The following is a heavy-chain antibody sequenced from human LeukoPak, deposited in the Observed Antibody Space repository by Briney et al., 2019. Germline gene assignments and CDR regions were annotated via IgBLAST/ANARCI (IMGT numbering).Heavy chain of an antibody. CDR3: ARVRGGSYYGPDY. V-gene: IGHV1-3*01. Sequence: ASVKVSCKASGYTFNSYGISWVRQAPGQRLEWMGWINAGNGNTKYSQKFQGRVTITRDTSASTAYMELSSLRSEDTAVYYCARVRGGSYYGPDYWGQGTLVTVSS. CDR1: GYTFNSYG. CDR2: INAGNGNT. D-gene: IGHD1-26*01. J-gene: IGHJ4*02.